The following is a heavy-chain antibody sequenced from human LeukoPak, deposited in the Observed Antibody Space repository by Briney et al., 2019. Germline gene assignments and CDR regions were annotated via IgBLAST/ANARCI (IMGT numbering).Heavy chain of an antibody. J-gene: IGHJ4*02. D-gene: IGHD4-17*01. CDR3: ARVSVAGDYGYYFDY. CDR1: GGSISSSSDY. V-gene: IGHV4-39*07. CDR2: ISYSGST. Sequence: PSETLSLTCTVSGGSISSSSDYWGWIRQPPGKGLEWIGSISYSGSTYHNPSLKSRVTISVDTSKNQFSLKLSSVTAADTAVYYCARVSVAGDYGYYFDYWGQGTLVTVSS.